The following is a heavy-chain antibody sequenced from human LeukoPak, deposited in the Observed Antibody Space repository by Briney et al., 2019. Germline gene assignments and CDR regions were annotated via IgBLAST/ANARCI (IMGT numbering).Heavy chain of an antibody. J-gene: IGHJ4*02. CDR3: VRDAGSR. CDR2: ISWNSGSI. CDR1: GFTFDDYA. Sequence: PGRSLRLSCAASGFTFDDYAMHWVRQAPGKGLEWVSGISWNSGSIGYADSVKGRFTISRDNAKNSLYLQMNSLRAEDTAVYYCVRDAGSRWGQGTLVTVSS. V-gene: IGHV3-9*01.